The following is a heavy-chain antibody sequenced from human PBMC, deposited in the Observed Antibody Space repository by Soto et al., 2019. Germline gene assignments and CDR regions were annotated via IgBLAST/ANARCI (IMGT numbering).Heavy chain of an antibody. CDR1: GFTFGNYE. D-gene: IGHD2-21*01. Sequence: SGGSLRLSCAASGFTFGNYEMNWVRQAPGKGLEWISFISISGRTTYYADSVKGRFTISRDNTKSSLYLQMNSLGVEDTAVYYCASEHNYWGQGRLVTVSS. J-gene: IGHJ4*02. CDR3: ASEHNY. CDR2: ISISGRTT. V-gene: IGHV3-48*03.